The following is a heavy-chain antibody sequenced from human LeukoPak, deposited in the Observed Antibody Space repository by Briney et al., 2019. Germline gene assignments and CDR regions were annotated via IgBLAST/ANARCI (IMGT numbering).Heavy chain of an antibody. CDR2: INPNSGGT. CDR3: ARGRAVAGTMKYYFDY. Sequence: ASVKVSCEASGYTFTGYYMHWVRQAPGQGLEWIGCINPNSGGTNYAQKFQGRVTMTRDTSISTAYMELSRLRSDDTAVYYCARGRAVAGTMKYYFDYWGQGTLVTVSS. J-gene: IGHJ4*02. D-gene: IGHD6-19*01. V-gene: IGHV1-2*02. CDR1: GYTFTGYY.